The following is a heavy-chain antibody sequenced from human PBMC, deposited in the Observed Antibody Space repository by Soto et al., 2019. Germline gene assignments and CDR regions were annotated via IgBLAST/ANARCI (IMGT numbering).Heavy chain of an antibody. V-gene: IGHV1-18*01. J-gene: IGHJ5*02. CDR2: ISAYDGDT. Sequence: QVQLVQSGAEVKKPGASVKVSCKASGYTFNSYGISWLRQAPGQGLEWMGWISAYDGDTKYAQKFQGRVTMTTDTSTSTANMEVRSLRSDDTAVYYCARSSGTSYSGFDPWGQGTLVTVSS. D-gene: IGHD1-26*01. CDR3: ARSSGTSYSGFDP. CDR1: GYTFNSYG.